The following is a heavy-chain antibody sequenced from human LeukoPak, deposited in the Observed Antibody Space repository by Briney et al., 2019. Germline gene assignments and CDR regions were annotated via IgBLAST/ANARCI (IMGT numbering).Heavy chain of an antibody. Sequence: ASVKVSCKASGYTFTSYGISWVRQAPGQGLDWMGWISAYNGNTNYAQKLQGRVTMTTDTSTSTAYMELRSLRSDDTAVYYCARDSAYLGIAVAGTEYYYGMDVWGQGTTVTVSS. CDR3: ARDSAYLGIAVAGTEYYYGMDV. J-gene: IGHJ6*02. CDR2: ISAYNGNT. CDR1: GYTFTSYG. D-gene: IGHD6-19*01. V-gene: IGHV1-18*01.